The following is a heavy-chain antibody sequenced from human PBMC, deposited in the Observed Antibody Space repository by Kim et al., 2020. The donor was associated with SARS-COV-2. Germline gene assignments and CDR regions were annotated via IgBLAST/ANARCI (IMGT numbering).Heavy chain of an antibody. D-gene: IGHD5-12*01. V-gene: IGHV3-30*02. J-gene: IGHJ4*02. CDR3: AKDENVGYTHISPHY. Sequence: ADSVEGRFTVSRDNTNNPLYLQMSSLRSEDTAVYFCAKDENVGYTHISPHYWGQGTLVTVSS.